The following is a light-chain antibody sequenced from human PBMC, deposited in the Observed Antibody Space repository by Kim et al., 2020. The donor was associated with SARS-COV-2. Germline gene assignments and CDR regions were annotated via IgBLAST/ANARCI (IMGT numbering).Light chain of an antibody. CDR1: SSDVGDYNY. J-gene: IGLJ3*02. CDR2: DVS. Sequence: QFALTQPASESGSPGQSITISCTGTSSDVGDYNYVSWYQQHPGKAPKLMIYDVSNRPSGVSNRFSGSKSGNTASLTISGLQAEDEADYYCSSYTSSNTLVFGAGAQLTVL. CDR3: SSYTSSNTLV. V-gene: IGLV2-14*03.